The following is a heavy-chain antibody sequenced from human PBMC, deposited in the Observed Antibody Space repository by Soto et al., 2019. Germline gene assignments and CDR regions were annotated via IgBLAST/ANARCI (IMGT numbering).Heavy chain of an antibody. D-gene: IGHD3-9*01. CDR1: GYSFSDYW. Sequence: EVQLVQSGAEVKKPGESLRISCKGSGYSFSDYWISWPRQMPGKGLEWVGRIDCSDSFINYKSSFRGHVTISVDKSITTAYLQWNRLRASDPAIYYCASRVDSDVFDIWGQGKMVTVSS. CDR2: IDCSDSFI. CDR3: ASRVDSDVFDI. J-gene: IGHJ3*02. V-gene: IGHV5-10-1*03.